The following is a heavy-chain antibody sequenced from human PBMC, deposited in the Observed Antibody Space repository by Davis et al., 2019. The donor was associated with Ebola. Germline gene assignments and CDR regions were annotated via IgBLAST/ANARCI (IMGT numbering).Heavy chain of an antibody. V-gene: IGHV3-33*01. CDR3: AREMTTVTTLYYYGMDV. Sequence: SCKASGGTFSGSAMHWVRQAPGKGLEWVAVIWYDGSNKYYADSVKGRFTISRDNSKNTLYLQMNSLRAEDTAVYYCAREMTTVTTLYYYGMDVWGQGTTVTVS. CDR2: IWYDGSNK. D-gene: IGHD4-17*01. J-gene: IGHJ6*02. CDR1: GGTFSGSA.